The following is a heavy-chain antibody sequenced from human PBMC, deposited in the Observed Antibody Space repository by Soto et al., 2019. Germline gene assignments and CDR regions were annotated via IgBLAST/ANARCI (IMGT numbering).Heavy chain of an antibody. CDR2: IWYDGTNK. CDR1: GFAFSSYG. Sequence: PGGSLRLSCAASGFAFSSYGMHWVRQAPGKGLEWVAVIWYDGTNKYYADSVKGRFTISRDNSKDTLYLQMNSLRGEDTAVYYCAGEYFYDRTGYPRSAGAFDIWGQGPMVTV. J-gene: IGHJ3*02. D-gene: IGHD3-22*01. V-gene: IGHV3-33*01. CDR3: AGEYFYDRTGYPRSAGAFDI.